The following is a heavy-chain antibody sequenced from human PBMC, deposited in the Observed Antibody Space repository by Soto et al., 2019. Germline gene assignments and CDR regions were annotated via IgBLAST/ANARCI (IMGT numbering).Heavy chain of an antibody. J-gene: IGHJ4*02. CDR2: ISWDSGIL. CDR3: ARESEDLTSNFDY. Sequence: GGSLRLSCAASGFSFGDHAMHWVRQVPGRGLEWVSGISWDSGILDYGDSMKGRFTVSRDNAKNSVYLEMNSLSAEDTAVYYCARESEDLTSNFDYWGQGTLVTVSS. CDR1: GFSFGDHA. V-gene: IGHV3-9*01.